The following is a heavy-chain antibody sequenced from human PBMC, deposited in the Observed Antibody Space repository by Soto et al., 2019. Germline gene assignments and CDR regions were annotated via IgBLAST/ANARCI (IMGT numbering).Heavy chain of an antibody. CDR3: ARDDEKLVSFFRYGMDV. D-gene: IGHD6-6*01. CDR2: ISVHNGHA. Sequence: QVQLVQSGTEVKKPGASVKVSCKASGYIFTTYGLSWVRQAPGQGLEWMGWISVHNGHANYTQKRQGRVTMTAETATGTAYMELRSLRSDDTAVYYCARDDEKLVSFFRYGMDVWGQGTTVTVSS. CDR1: GYIFTTYG. J-gene: IGHJ6*02. V-gene: IGHV1-18*04.